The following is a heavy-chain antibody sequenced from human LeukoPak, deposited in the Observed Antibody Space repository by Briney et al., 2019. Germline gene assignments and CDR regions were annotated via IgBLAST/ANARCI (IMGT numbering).Heavy chain of an antibody. CDR3: ARDQVYAFWSGRFDYYYCYMDV. D-gene: IGHD3-3*01. CDR2: IKQDESEK. J-gene: IGHJ6*03. V-gene: IGHV3-7*01. CDR1: GLTFSSYW. Sequence: PGGSLRLSCAASGLTFSSYWMSWVRQAPGKGLEWVANIKQDESEKYYVDSVKGRFTISRDNAKNSLYLQMNSLRAEDTAVYYCARDQVYAFWSGRFDYYYCYMDVWGKGTTVTVSS.